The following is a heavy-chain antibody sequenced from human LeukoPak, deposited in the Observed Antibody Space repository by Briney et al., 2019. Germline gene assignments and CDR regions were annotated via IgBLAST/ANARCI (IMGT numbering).Heavy chain of an antibody. Sequence: GGSLRLSCAAYGFIFSSYWMQWVRQAPGKGLVWVSRINRDGSSTSYADSVKGRFTISRDNAKNTLYLQMNTVRAEDTAVYFCGREGATVLTQIDYWGQGSLVTVSS. J-gene: IGHJ4*02. CDR2: INRDGSST. D-gene: IGHD4-23*01. V-gene: IGHV3-74*01. CDR1: GFIFSSYW. CDR3: GREGATVLTQIDY.